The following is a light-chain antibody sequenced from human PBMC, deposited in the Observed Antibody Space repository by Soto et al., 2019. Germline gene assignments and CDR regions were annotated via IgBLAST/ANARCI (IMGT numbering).Light chain of an antibody. CDR3: QQYGGSPWT. V-gene: IGKV3-20*01. CDR2: DAS. CDR1: QSISQS. Sequence: EVVLTQSPGTLSLSPGERATLSCRASQSISQSLAWYQQRPGQSPRLLIYDASRRATGIPDRFTGSGFGTDFTLTISRLAPEDLGVYYCQQYGGSPWTFGQGTKVELK. J-gene: IGKJ1*01.